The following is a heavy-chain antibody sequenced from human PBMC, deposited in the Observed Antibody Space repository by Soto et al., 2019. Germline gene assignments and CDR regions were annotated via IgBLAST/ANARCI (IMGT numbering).Heavy chain of an antibody. J-gene: IGHJ4*01. Sequence: QVQLQESGPGLVKPSETLSLTCTVYGGSIFSYYWSWIRQSPGNGLAWIGNIYYSGGSNYNPSLKRRVTITVDTSKNHCSLKMTSVTAADTAVYCCVTFMVGDTTCEYWGYGTLVTVCS. V-gene: IGHV4-59*01. CDR2: IYYSGGS. CDR1: GGSIFSYY. CDR3: VTFMVGDTTCEY. D-gene: IGHD1-26*01.